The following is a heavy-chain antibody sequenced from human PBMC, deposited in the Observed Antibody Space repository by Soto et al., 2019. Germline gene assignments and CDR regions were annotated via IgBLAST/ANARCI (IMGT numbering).Heavy chain of an antibody. Sequence: ASVKVSCNAPGYTFTSYGITWVRQAPGQGHTLIGGISDYDGNTNCAQNHQGRVTLATDTSTSTAYMERRRLRSDDTAVYYCARDLPGVYSSSSGFDPCGQGTLVTGSS. D-gene: IGHD6-6*01. CDR3: ARDLPGVYSSSSGFDP. CDR2: ISDYDGNT. V-gene: IGHV1-18*04. CDR1: GYTFTSYG. J-gene: IGHJ5*02.